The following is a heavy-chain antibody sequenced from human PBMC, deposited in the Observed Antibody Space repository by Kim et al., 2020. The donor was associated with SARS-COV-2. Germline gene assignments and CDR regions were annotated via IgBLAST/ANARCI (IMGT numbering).Heavy chain of an antibody. CDR2: INHSGST. V-gene: IGHV4-34*01. D-gene: IGHD2-15*01. CDR1: GGSFSGYY. CDR3: ARGWHGGNLI. Sequence: SETLSLTCAVYGGSFSGYYWSWIRQPPGKGLEWIGEINHSGSTNYNPSLKSRVTISVDTSKNQFSLKLSSVTAADTAVYYCARGWHGGNLIWGQGTLVTVSS. J-gene: IGHJ4*02.